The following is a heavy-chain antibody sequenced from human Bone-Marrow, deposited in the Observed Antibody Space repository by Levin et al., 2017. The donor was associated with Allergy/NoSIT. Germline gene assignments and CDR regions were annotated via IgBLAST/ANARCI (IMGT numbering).Heavy chain of an antibody. D-gene: IGHD6-13*01. V-gene: IGHV3-7*01. CDR1: GFTFSSYW. Sequence: GGSLRLSCAASGFTFSSYWMSWVRQAPGKGLEWVANIKQDGSEKYYVDSVKGRFTISRDNAKNSLYLQMNSLRAEDTAVYYCARDTGSSSWYGDNDYWGQGTLVTVSS. CDR3: ARDTGSSSWYGDNDY. J-gene: IGHJ4*02. CDR2: IKQDGSEK.